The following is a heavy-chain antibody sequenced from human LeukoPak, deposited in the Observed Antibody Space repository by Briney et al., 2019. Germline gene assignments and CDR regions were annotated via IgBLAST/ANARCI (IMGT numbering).Heavy chain of an antibody. J-gene: IGHJ6*03. Sequence: PGGSLRLSCAASGFTVSNNYMSWVRQAPGKGLEWVSVIYSGGSTYYADSVKGRFTISRDNSKNTVYLQMNSLRAEDTAVYYCARDRDSSSWYYYYYYYMVVWGKGTTVTVSS. CDR2: IYSGGST. V-gene: IGHV3-66*01. CDR1: GFTVSNNY. CDR3: ARDRDSSSWYYYYYYYMVV. D-gene: IGHD6-13*01.